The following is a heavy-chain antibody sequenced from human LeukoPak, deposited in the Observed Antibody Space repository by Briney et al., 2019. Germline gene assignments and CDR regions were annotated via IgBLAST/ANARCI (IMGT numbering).Heavy chain of an antibody. CDR1: GFTFSSYG. V-gene: IGHV3-30*02. D-gene: IGHD4-11*01. CDR3: AKVGGDYSNRNFDY. Sequence: GGSLRLSCAASGFTFSSYGMHWVRRAPGKGLEWVAFIRYDGSNKYYADSVKGRFTISRDNSKNTLYLQMNSLRAEDTAVYYCAKVGGDYSNRNFDYWGQGTLVTVSS. CDR2: IRYDGSNK. J-gene: IGHJ4*02.